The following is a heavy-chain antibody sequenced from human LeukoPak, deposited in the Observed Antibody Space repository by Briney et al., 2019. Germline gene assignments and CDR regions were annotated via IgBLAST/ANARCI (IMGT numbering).Heavy chain of an antibody. CDR1: GFTFSNYW. CDR3: ARDPDYRGSQPHGYFDY. Sequence: GGSLRLSCAASGFTFSNYWMSWVRQAPGKGLEWVANIKQDGSEKYYLDSVKGRFTISRDNAKNSLYLQMNSLRAEDTAVYYCARDPDYRGSQPHGYFDYWGQGTLVTVSS. J-gene: IGHJ4*02. V-gene: IGHV3-7*01. CDR2: IKQDGSEK. D-gene: IGHD3-16*01.